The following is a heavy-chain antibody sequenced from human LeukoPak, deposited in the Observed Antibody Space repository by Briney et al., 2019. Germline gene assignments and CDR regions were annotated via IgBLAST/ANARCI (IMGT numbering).Heavy chain of an antibody. D-gene: IGHD2-15*01. Sequence: NTSETLSLTCAVYGGSFSGYCWSWIRQPPGKGLEWMGEINHSGSTNYNPSLKSRVTISVDTTTNKFSLKLRTVTAADTAVYYCARGLVVVAATLAEWFDPWGQGTLVTVSS. V-gene: IGHV4-34*01. CDR1: GGSFSGYC. CDR3: ARGLVVVAATLAEWFDP. J-gene: IGHJ5*02. CDR2: INHSGST.